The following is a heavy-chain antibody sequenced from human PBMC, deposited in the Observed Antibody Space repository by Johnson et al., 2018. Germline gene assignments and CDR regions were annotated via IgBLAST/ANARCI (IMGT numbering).Heavy chain of an antibody. D-gene: IGHD6-13*01. J-gene: IGHJ6*03. V-gene: IGHV1-8*01. CDR3: ARGGISAGGYAMEV. CDR2: MNPNSGNT. CDR1: GYTFTSYD. Sequence: QVQLVQSGAEVKKPGASVKVSCKASGYTFTSYDINWVRQATGQGLEWMGWMNPNSGNTGYAQKFQGRVTMTRNTSISTAYMELSSLISQYTSVYYCARGGISAGGYAMEVWGKVTTVTVSS.